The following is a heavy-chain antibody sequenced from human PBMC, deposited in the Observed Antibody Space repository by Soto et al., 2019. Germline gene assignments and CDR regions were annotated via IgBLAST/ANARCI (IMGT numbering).Heavy chain of an antibody. Sequence: EVQLVESGGGLVKPGGSLRLSCAASGFTFSNAWMNWFRQAPGKGREWVGRIKSKTDGGTTDYAAPVKGRFTISRDDSKNTLYLQMNSLKTEDTAVYYCTTEGDCTNGVCYTSYYYYGMDVWGQGTTVTVSS. V-gene: IGHV3-15*07. J-gene: IGHJ6*02. CDR1: GFTFSNAW. CDR2: IKSKTDGGTT. CDR3: TTEGDCTNGVCYTSYYYYGMDV. D-gene: IGHD2-8*01.